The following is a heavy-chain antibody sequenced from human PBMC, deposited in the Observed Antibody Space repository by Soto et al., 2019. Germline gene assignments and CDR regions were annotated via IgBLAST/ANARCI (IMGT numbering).Heavy chain of an antibody. V-gene: IGHV3-15*07. CDR3: TTDPVTMIVVVPSSG. CDR2: IKSKTDGGTT. CDR1: GFTFSNAW. J-gene: IGHJ4*02. Sequence: GGSLRLACAAPGFTFSNAWMNWVRQAPGKGLEWVGRIKSKTDGGTTDYAAPVKGRFTISRDDSKNTLYLQMNSLKTEDTAVYYCTTDPVTMIVVVPSSGWGQGTLVTVSS. D-gene: IGHD3-22*01.